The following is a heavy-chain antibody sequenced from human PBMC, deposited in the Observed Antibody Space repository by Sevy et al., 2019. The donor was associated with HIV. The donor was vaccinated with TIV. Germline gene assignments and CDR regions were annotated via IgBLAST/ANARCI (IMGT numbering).Heavy chain of an antibody. D-gene: IGHD5-12*01. V-gene: IGHV3-53*01. Sequence: GGSLRLSCAASGFTVSNNYISWVRQPPGKGLEWVSALYAGGNTYYADSVKGRFTISRDNSKNTVYLEINSLRAEDTAVYYCARETVSGYNLWGQGTLVTVSS. CDR3: ARETVSGYNL. CDR2: LYAGGNT. J-gene: IGHJ4*02. CDR1: GFTVSNNY.